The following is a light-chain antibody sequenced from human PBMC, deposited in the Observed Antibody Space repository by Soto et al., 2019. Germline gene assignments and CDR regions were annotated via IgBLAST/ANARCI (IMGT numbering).Light chain of an antibody. CDR1: QSVSSD. Sequence: EIVLTQSPATLSLSPGERATLSCRASQSVSSDLAWYQQKPGQAPRLLIYDASNRATGIPARFSGSGSGTDFALTISSIEPEDFAVYYCQQRSNWPPYTFGQGTKLEIK. CDR2: DAS. J-gene: IGKJ2*01. CDR3: QQRSNWPPYT. V-gene: IGKV3-11*01.